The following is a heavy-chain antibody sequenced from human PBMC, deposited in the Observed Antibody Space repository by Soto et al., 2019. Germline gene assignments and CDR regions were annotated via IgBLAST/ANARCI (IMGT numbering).Heavy chain of an antibody. D-gene: IGHD5-18*01. Sequence: SETLSLTCTFSGGSISSYFWSLIRQPPGKGLEWIGYIHYSGSTSYNLSLKSRVTISEDTSKNELSLRLTSVTAADTAVYYCARGRGYSYGLDPWGQGTLVTVSS. V-gene: IGHV4-59*08. CDR1: GGSISSYF. CDR2: IHYSGST. CDR3: ARGRGYSYGLDP. J-gene: IGHJ5*02.